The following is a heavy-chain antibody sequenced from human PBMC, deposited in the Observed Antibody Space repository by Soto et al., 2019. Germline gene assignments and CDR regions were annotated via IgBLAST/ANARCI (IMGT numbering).Heavy chain of an antibody. D-gene: IGHD1-1*01. Sequence: GGSLRLSCAASGFTFSNYFMHWVRQVPGEGLVWVSRMSGDGKTISYADSVKGRFTISRDNVKNTLYLQMNSLRVEDTAVYYCARTYVPGIAGFDPWGQGTLVTVSS. V-gene: IGHV3-74*01. CDR3: ARTYVPGIAGFDP. J-gene: IGHJ5*02. CDR1: GFTFSNYF. CDR2: MSGDGKTI.